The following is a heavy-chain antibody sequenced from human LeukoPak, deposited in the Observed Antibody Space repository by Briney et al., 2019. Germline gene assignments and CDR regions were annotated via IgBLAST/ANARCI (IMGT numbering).Heavy chain of an antibody. J-gene: IGHJ4*02. CDR3: TRVSGVYDFWSGYYDH. CDR2: IRRKGYGGTT. D-gene: IGHD3-3*01. Sequence: PGGSLRLSCTASGFTFGDYAMSWVRQAPGKGLEWVGFIRRKGYGGTTEYAASVKGRFTISRDDSKSIAYLQMNSLKTEDTAVYYCTRVSGVYDFWSGYYDHWGQGTLVTVSS. CDR1: GFTFGDYA. V-gene: IGHV3-49*04.